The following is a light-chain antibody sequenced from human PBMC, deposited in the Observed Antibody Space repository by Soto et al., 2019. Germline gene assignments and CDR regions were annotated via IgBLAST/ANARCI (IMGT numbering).Light chain of an antibody. V-gene: IGLV2-14*03. CDR1: SSDIGGYNY. Sequence: QSALTQPASVSGSPGQSITISCTGTSSDIGGYNYVSWYQQHPGEAPKLMIYDVSSRPSGVSNRFSGSKSGNTASLTISGLQPEDEADYYCCSYRNSGTHILFGGGTKLTVL. CDR2: DVS. CDR3: CSYRNSGTHIL. J-gene: IGLJ2*01.